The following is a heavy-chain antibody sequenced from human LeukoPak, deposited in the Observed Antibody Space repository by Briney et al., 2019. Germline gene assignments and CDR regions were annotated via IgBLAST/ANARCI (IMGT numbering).Heavy chain of an antibody. CDR2: ISGSGVNT. D-gene: IGHD6-13*01. V-gene: IGHV3-23*01. CDR1: GFTFSSYA. J-gene: IGHJ6*03. CDR3: ARKGVAAATYYMDV. Sequence: GGSLRLSCAASGFTFSSYALSWVRQFPGKGLEWVSAISGSGVNTYYADSVKGRFTISRDNSKNTLHLQMNSLRAEDTAVYYCARKGVAAATYYMDVWGKGTTVTVSS.